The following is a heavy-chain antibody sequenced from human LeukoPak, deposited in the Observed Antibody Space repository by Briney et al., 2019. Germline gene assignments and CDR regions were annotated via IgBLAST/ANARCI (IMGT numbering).Heavy chain of an antibody. CDR1: GFTFSSYE. J-gene: IGHJ4*02. V-gene: IGHV3-48*03. CDR2: ISSSGSTI. CDR3: ARDARYYDILTGYFDY. D-gene: IGHD3-9*01. Sequence: GGSLRLSCAASGFTFSSYEMNWVRQAPGKGLEWVSYISSSGSTIYYADSVKGRFTISRDNAKNSLYLQMNSLRAEDTAVYCCARDARYYDILTGYFDYWGQGTLVTVSS.